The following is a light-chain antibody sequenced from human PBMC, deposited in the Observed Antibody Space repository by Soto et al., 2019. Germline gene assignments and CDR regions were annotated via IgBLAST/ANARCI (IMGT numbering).Light chain of an antibody. Sequence: DIVMTQSPDSLAVSLGERATINCKSSQSVLYSSNNKNYLAWYQQKPGQPPKALIYCASTRESGVPDRFSGSGSGPDFTLTISSLQAEDFAVYYCQQYGSSPGTFGPGTKVD. J-gene: IGKJ3*01. V-gene: IGKV4-1*01. CDR2: CAS. CDR3: QQYGSSPGT. CDR1: QSVLYSSNNKNY.